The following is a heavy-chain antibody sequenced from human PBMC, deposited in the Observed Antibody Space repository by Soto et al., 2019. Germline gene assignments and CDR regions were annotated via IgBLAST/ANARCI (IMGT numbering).Heavy chain of an antibody. CDR1: GGSISTYY. CDR2: VYHSGTT. Sequence: PSETLSLTCTVSGGSISTYYWSWIRQSPGKGPEWIGYVYHSGTTNYNPSLESRVTMSLDTLRNQFSLKVSSVTAADTAVYYCARGDRDGYKIRPFDYWGQGTLVTVSS. D-gene: IGHD5-12*01. V-gene: IGHV4-59*12. CDR3: ARGDRDGYKIRPFDY. J-gene: IGHJ4*02.